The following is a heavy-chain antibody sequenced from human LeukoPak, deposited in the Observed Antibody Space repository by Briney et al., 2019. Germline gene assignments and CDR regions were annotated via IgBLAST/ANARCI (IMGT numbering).Heavy chain of an antibody. D-gene: IGHD2/OR15-2a*01. J-gene: IGHJ4*02. V-gene: IGHV4-39*07. Sequence: SETLSLTCTVSGGSISRGSHYWGWIRQPPGKGLEWIGTVFYSGGTYYNPSLKSRVTISVDTSKNQFSLKLSSVTAADTAVYYCARVTFRFLFDYWGQGTLVTVSS. CDR1: GGSISRGSHY. CDR3: ARVTFRFLFDY. CDR2: VFYSGGT.